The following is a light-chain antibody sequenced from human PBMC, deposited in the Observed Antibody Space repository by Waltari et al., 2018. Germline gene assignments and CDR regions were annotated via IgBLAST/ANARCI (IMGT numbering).Light chain of an antibody. V-gene: IGLV2-14*01. CDR1: RSDVGFSNY. CDR3: NSYTVIGTYV. Sequence: QSALTQPASVSGSPGQSITISCTGTRSDVGFSNYLSWYHQHPGKPPKPMVYEVYYRPAVVFHRVFGSTSGNTTSLTISGLQPEDEDDYYCNSYTVIGTYVFGTGTKVTVL. CDR2: EVY. J-gene: IGLJ1*01.